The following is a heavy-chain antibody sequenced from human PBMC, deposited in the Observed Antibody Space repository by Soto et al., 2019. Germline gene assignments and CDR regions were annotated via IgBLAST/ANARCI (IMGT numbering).Heavy chain of an antibody. CDR3: VKDESINWYSGHFRH. J-gene: IGHJ1*01. CDR1: GFTFDDYA. V-gene: IGHV3-9*01. CDR2: INWNSGSI. D-gene: IGHD6-13*01. Sequence: GGSLRLSCAASGFTFDDYAMHWVRQVPGKGLEWVSGINWNSGSIGYGDSVTGRFAISRDNAKNSLHLQMNSLSAEDTAFYYCVKDESINWYSGHFRHWGQGTLVTVSS.